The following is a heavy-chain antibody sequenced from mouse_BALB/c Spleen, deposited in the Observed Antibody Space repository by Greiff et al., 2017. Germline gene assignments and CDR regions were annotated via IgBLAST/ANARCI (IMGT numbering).Heavy chain of an antibody. V-gene: IGHV3-8*02. CDR2: ISYSGST. J-gene: IGHJ4*01. D-gene: IGHD1-1*01. Sequence: ESGPSLVKPSQTLSLTCSVTGDSITSGYWNWIRKFPGNKLEYMGYISYSGSTYYNPSLKSRISITRDTSKNQYYLQLNSVTTEDTATYYCARYNYYGSSLYAMDYWGQGTSVTVSS. CDR1: GDSITSGY. CDR3: ARYNYYGSSLYAMDY.